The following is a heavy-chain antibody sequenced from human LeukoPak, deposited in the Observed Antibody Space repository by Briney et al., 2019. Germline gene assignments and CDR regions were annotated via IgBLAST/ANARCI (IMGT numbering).Heavy chain of an antibody. D-gene: IGHD1-14*01. CDR1: GFTGTISA. CDR3: AAVPDQKRGYYYYHGMDV. Sequence: SVKLSCKASGFTGTISAMQWVRQARGQGLELVGWRVVGSGNTNYAQKFQERVTITRDMSTSTAYMELSSLRSEDTAVSYCAAVPDQKRGYYYYHGMDVWGQGKTVTVSS. J-gene: IGHJ6*02. V-gene: IGHV1-58*02. CDR2: RVVGSGNT.